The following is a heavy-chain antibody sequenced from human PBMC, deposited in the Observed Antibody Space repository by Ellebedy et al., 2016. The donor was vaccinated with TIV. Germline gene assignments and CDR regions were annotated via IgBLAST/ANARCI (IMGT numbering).Heavy chain of an antibody. CDR2: IRSKAYGGTT. Sequence: GGSLRLXCTASGFTFGDYAMSWVRQAPGKGLEWVSFIRSKAYGGTTEYAASVKGRFTISRDDSKSIAYLQMNSPKAEDTAVYYCTRDLTTLAAAGTGIYYYTMDVWGQGTTVTVSS. V-gene: IGHV3-49*04. CDR1: GFTFGDYA. J-gene: IGHJ6*02. D-gene: IGHD6-13*01. CDR3: TRDLTTLAAAGTGIYYYTMDV.